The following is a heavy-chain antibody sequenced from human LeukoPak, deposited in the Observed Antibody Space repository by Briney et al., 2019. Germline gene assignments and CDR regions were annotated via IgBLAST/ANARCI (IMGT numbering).Heavy chain of an antibody. J-gene: IGHJ4*02. CDR1: GGSFSGYY. CDR3: ARSVRDIVMWYYFDY. CDR2: INHSGST. Sequence: ASETLSLTCAVYGGSFSGYYWSWIRQPPGKGLEWIGEINHSGSTNYNPSLKSRVTISVDTSKNQFSLKLRSVTAADTAVYYCARSVRDIVMWYYFDYWGQGTLVTVSS. D-gene: IGHD2-15*01. V-gene: IGHV4-34*01.